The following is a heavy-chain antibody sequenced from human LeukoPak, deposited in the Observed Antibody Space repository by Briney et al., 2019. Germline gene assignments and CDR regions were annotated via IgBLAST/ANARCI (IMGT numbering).Heavy chain of an antibody. CDR1: GGSISSYH. CDR3: ARDSGTTGEVKFDP. J-gene: IGHJ5*02. Sequence: SETLSLTCTVSGGSISSYHWSWIRQPPGKGLEWIGRIYSSGTDYNPSLKSRVTMSADTSRNQVSLTLSSVSAADTAVYYCARDSGTTGEVKFDPWGQGTLVTVSS. D-gene: IGHD3-10*01. V-gene: IGHV4-4*07. CDR2: IYSSGT.